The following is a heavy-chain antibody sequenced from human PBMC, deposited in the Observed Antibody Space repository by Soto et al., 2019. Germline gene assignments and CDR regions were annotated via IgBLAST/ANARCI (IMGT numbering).Heavy chain of an antibody. CDR3: ARAQNSSGNYYPFDY. CDR2: IWSDANNK. J-gene: IGHJ4*02. Sequence: QVQLVESGGGVVQPGRSLRLSCAAPGFTFSSYGMHWVRQAPGKGLEWVALIWSDANNKYYADSVKGRFTVSRDNSKNTLYLQMNSLRAEDTAVYYCARAQNSSGNYYPFDYWGQGTLVTVSS. CDR1: GFTFSSYG. V-gene: IGHV3-33*01. D-gene: IGHD1-26*01.